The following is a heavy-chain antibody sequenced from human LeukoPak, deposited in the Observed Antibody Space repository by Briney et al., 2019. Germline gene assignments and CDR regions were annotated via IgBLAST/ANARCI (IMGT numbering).Heavy chain of an antibody. Sequence: GASVKVSCKASGYTFTSYGISWVRQAPGQGLEWMGWISAYNGNTNYAQKFQGRVTITADESTSTAYMELSSLRSEDTAVYYCARGYDFWSGYYCYWGQGTLVTVSS. J-gene: IGHJ4*02. V-gene: IGHV1-18*01. CDR1: GYTFTSYG. D-gene: IGHD3-3*01. CDR2: ISAYNGNT. CDR3: ARGYDFWSGYYCY.